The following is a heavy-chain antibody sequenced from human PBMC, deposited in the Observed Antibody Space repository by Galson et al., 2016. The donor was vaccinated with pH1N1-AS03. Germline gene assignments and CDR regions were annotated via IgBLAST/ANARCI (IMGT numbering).Heavy chain of an antibody. CDR2: ISYDGTNK. D-gene: IGHD5-18*01. V-gene: IGHV3-30*01. CDR3: ARGPGYSYSLGAFDI. CDR1: GFTFSSYA. Sequence: SLRLSCAASGFTFSSYAMHWVRQAPGKGLEWVAVISYDGTNKYYADSVRVRFTISRDNSKNTLYLQMNSLRVEDTAVYYCARGPGYSYSLGAFDIWGQGTMVTVSS. J-gene: IGHJ3*02.